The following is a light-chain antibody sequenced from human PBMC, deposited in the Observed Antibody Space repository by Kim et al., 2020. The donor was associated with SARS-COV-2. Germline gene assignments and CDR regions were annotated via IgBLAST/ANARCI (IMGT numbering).Light chain of an antibody. CDR2: GAA. CDR1: VSFN. V-gene: IGKV3-15*01. CDR3: QQYYNWPLT. J-gene: IGKJ4*01. Sequence: VSFNLAWYQQKSGQSPRLLIYGAATRATGISDRFSGRGSGTEFTLTITSLQSEDFAVYYCQQYYNWPLTFGGGTKLEI.